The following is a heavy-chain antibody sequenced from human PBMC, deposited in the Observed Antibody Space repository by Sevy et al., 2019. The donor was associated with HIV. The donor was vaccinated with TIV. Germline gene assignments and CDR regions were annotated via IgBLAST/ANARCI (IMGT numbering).Heavy chain of an antibody. CDR2: INSDGSGT. V-gene: IGHV3-74*01. CDR1: GFTFSSYW. Sequence: GGSLRLSCAASGFTFSSYWMHWVRQAPGKGLVWVSRINSDGSGTHYADSLKGRLTISRDNAKNTRYLQMNSLRAEDTAVYYCARDFWSAQSGMDVWGNGTTVTVSS. D-gene: IGHD3-3*01. CDR3: ARDFWSAQSGMDV. J-gene: IGHJ6*04.